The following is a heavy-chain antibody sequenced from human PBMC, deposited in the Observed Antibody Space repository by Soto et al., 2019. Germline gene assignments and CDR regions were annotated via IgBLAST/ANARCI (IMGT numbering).Heavy chain of an antibody. CDR2: IFYSGSM. J-gene: IGHJ3*02. Sequence: PSETLSLTCTVSGGSIRSNNHYWGWIRQPPGKGLEWIGSIFYSGSMYYNPSLQSRVTISVDTSKNQFALKLTSVTAADTSMYFCARQLYDFWNGYFPDGLDIWGQRTTVTVSS. CDR1: GGSIRSNNHY. V-gene: IGHV4-39*01. D-gene: IGHD3-3*01. CDR3: ARQLYDFWNGYFPDGLDI.